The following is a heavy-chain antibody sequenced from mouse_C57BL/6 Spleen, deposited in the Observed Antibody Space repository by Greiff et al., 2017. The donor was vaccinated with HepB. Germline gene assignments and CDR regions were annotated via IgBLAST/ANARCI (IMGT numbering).Heavy chain of an antibody. CDR2: IWGDGSK. D-gene: IGHD2-2*01. CDR3: ASYMVTTIPFAY. CDR1: GFSLTSYG. Sequence: QVQLKESGPGLVAPSQCLSITCTVSGFSLTSYGVSWVRQPPGKGLEWLGVIWGDGSKNYHSALLYRLSISKDNTKSQVFLKLNSLQTDDTATFYCASYMVTTIPFAYWGQGTLVTVSA. V-gene: IGHV2-3*01. J-gene: IGHJ3*01.